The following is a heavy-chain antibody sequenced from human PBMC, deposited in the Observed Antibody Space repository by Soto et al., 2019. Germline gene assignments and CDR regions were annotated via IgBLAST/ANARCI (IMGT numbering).Heavy chain of an antibody. CDR2: IWYDGSKK. D-gene: IGHD2-15*01. Sequence: QVQLVESGGGVVQPGRSLRLSCAASGFTFSSYGMHWVRQAPGKGLEWVAVIWYDGSKKYYADSVKGRFTISRDNSKNTLYLQMNSLRAEDTAVYYCAREVVVAATGYYYGMDVWGQGTTVTVSS. J-gene: IGHJ6*02. V-gene: IGHV3-33*01. CDR3: AREVVVAATGYYYGMDV. CDR1: GFTFSSYG.